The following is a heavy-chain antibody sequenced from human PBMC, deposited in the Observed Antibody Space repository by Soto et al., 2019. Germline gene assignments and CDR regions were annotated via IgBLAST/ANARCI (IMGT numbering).Heavy chain of an antibody. J-gene: IGHJ4*02. CDR2: MFASGSS. V-gene: IGHV4-4*02. CDR1: GDSISSRNW. Sequence: QVQLQESGPGLVKPSETLSLTCAVSGDSISSRNWWSWYRQPPGKGLELIGEMFASGSSNYNPSLNGRVTISLDTSKNHFSLKLTSLAAADTAIYYCAREGFDHRPDYWGQGIPVTVSS. CDR3: AREGFDHRPDY.